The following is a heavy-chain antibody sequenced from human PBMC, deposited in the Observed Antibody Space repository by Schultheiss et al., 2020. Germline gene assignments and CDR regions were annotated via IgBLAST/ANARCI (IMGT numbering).Heavy chain of an antibody. D-gene: IGHD2-2*01. CDR3: ARAVVPAAKGHYYYYGMDV. J-gene: IGHJ6*02. CDR1: GYTFTSYG. V-gene: IGHV1-18*01. Sequence: ASVKVSGKASGYTFTSYGISWVRQAPGQGLEWMGWISPYNGNTKYSRKFQGRVTMTRDKSTSTAYMELSSLRSEDTAVYYCARAVVPAAKGHYYYYGMDVWGQGTTVTVSS. CDR2: ISPYNGNT.